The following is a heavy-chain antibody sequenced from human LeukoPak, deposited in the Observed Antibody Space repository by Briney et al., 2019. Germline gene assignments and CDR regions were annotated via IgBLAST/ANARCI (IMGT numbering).Heavy chain of an antibody. Sequence: SQTLSLTCAISGDSVSSNSAAWNWIRQSPSRGLEWLGRTYYRSNWYNDYAASVKSRITINADTSKNQFSLQLNSVSPEDTAVYYCARLGQSRDGYNYFWAFHIWGQGTMVTVSS. V-gene: IGHV6-1*01. CDR1: GDSVSSNSAA. CDR2: TYYRSNWYN. J-gene: IGHJ3*02. D-gene: IGHD5-24*01. CDR3: ARLGQSRDGYNYFWAFHI.